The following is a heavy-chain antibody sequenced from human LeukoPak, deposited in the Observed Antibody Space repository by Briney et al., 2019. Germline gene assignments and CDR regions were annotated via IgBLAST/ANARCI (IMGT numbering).Heavy chain of an antibody. D-gene: IGHD2-2*02. CDR2: INTDGSNT. Sequence: GGSLRLSCAASGFTFKTYWMHWVRQAPGKGLVWVSHINTDGSNTNYADSVKGRFTISRDNAKNSLYLQMNSLRAEDTAVYYCARDRDREDIVVVPAAIVYMDVWGKGTTVTVSS. V-gene: IGHV3-74*01. CDR3: ARDRDREDIVVVPAAIVYMDV. CDR1: GFTFKTYW. J-gene: IGHJ6*03.